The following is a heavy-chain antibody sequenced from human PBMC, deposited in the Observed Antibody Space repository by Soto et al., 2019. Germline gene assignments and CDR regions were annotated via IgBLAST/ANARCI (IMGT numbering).Heavy chain of an antibody. J-gene: IGHJ4*02. Sequence: QVQLQESGPGLVKPSETLSLTCTVSGGSISTYYWNWIRQPPGKGLEWIGYIYYGGSANYNPSLKGRVTVSVDTDKEPFSLELGSVTASEPAVYYLARGGHCTNGVCSALDYWCQGTLVTVSS. CDR2: IYYGGSA. CDR3: ARGGHCTNGVCSALDY. CDR1: GGSISTYY. V-gene: IGHV4-59*08. D-gene: IGHD2-8*01.